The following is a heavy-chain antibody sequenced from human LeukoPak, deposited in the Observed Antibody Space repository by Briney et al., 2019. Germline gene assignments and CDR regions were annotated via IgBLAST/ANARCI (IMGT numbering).Heavy chain of an antibody. CDR2: ISGSGGST. J-gene: IGHJ4*02. CDR3: AKDCSGGSCYLLLGY. D-gene: IGHD2-15*01. V-gene: IGHV3-23*01. CDR1: VFTFASYS. Sequence: GGFLRLSCAASVFTFASYSMSWVRHAPWKGREWVLGISGSGGSTYYADSVKGRFTISRDNSKNTLYLQMNSLRAEDTAVYYCAKDCSGGSCYLLLGYWGQGTLVTVSS.